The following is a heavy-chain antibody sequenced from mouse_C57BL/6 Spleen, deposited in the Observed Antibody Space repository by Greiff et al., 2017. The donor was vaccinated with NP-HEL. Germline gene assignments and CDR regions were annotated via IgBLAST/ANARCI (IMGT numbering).Heavy chain of an antibody. J-gene: IGHJ3*01. V-gene: IGHV5-9-1*02. D-gene: IGHD3-2*02. Sequence: EVQVVESGEGLVKPGGSLKLSCAASGFTFSSYAMSWVRQTPEKRLEWVAYISSGGDYIYYADTVKGRFTISRDNARNTLYLQMSSLKSEDTAMYYCTRGVDSSGLFAYWGQGTLVTVSA. CDR1: GFTFSSYA. CDR2: ISSGGDYI. CDR3: TRGVDSSGLFAY.